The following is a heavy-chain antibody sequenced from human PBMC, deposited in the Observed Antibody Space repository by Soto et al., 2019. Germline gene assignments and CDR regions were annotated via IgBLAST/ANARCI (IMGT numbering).Heavy chain of an antibody. CDR1: GFTFSSYW. D-gene: IGHD3-16*01. CDR3: ARDLGLRLGEPYDY. Sequence: GGSLRLSWAASGFTFSSYWMHWVRQAPGKGLEWVSGINWNGGSTGYADSVKGRFTISRDNAKNSLYLQMNSLRAEDAALYYCARDLGLRLGEPYDYWGQGTLVTVSS. CDR2: INWNGGST. V-gene: IGHV3-20*04. J-gene: IGHJ4*02.